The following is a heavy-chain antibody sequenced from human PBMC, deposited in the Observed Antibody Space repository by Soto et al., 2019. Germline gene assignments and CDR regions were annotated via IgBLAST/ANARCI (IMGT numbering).Heavy chain of an antibody. CDR3: AKVNDFWSESNWFDP. Sequence: EVQLLESGGGLVQPGGSLRLSCAASGFTFSSYAMSWVHQAPGKGLEWVSVISGSGGTTYYADSVKGRFTISRDNSKNTLYPQINSLRAEDTAVYFCAKVNDFWSESNWFDPWGQGTLVTVSS. V-gene: IGHV3-23*01. J-gene: IGHJ5*02. D-gene: IGHD3-3*01. CDR1: GFTFSSYA. CDR2: ISGSGGTT.